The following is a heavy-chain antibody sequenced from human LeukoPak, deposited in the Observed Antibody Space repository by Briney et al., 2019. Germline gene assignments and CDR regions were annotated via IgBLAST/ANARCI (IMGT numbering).Heavy chain of an antibody. V-gene: IGHV3-23*01. CDR2: IFGNGRTT. J-gene: IGHJ4*02. CDR1: GFTFSTFA. CDR3: ARGRYDWNDVGYFDY. Sequence: PGGSLRLSCAASGFTFSTFAMSWVRQAPGKGLEWVSAIFGNGRTTYYADSVKGRFTISRDNSKNTLYLQMSSLRAEDTAVYYCARGRYDWNDVGYFDYWGQGTLVSVSS. D-gene: IGHD1-1*01.